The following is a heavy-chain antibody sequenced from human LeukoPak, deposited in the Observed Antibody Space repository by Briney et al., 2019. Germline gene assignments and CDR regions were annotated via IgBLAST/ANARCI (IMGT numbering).Heavy chain of an antibody. D-gene: IGHD2-15*01. J-gene: IGHJ6*03. CDR3: ARDLVVVVAGYYYYYMDV. Sequence: GASVKVSCKASGGTFSSYAISWVRQAPGQGLEWMGRIIPIFGTANHAQKFQGRVTITTDESTSTAYMELSSLGSEDTAVHYCARDLVVVVAGYYYYYMDVWGKGTTVTVSS. CDR2: IIPIFGTA. V-gene: IGHV1-69*05. CDR1: GGTFSSYA.